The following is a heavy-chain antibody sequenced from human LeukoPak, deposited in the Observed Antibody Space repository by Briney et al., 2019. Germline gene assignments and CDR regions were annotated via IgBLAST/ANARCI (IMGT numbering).Heavy chain of an antibody. D-gene: IGHD2-15*01. Sequence: PGRSLRLSCAASGFTFSSYGMHWVRQAPGKGLEWVAVISYDGSNKYYADSVKGRFTISRDNSKNTLYLQMNSLRAEDTAVYYCANGRGGSGEPSTPSFEYWGQGTLVTVSS. J-gene: IGHJ4*02. V-gene: IGHV3-30*18. CDR2: ISYDGSNK. CDR3: ANGRGGSGEPSTPSFEY. CDR1: GFTFSSYG.